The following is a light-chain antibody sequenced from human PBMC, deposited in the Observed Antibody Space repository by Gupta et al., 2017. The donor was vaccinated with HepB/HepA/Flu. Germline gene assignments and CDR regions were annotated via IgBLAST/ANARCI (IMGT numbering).Light chain of an antibody. J-gene: IGKJ1*01. V-gene: IGKV2-28*01. CDR2: LGS. CDR1: QSLLHSNGYNY. CDR3: MQALQTPWT. Sequence: DIVLTKSPLSLPVIPGEPASISCRSSQSLLHSNGYNYLDWYLQKPGQSPQHLIYLGSNRASGVPNRFSGSGSGTDFTLKISRGEAKDVGAYYCMQALQTPWTFGQGTKVEIK.